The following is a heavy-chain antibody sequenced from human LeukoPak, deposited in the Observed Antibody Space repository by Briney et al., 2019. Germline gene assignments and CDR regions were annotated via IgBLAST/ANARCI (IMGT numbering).Heavy chain of an antibody. CDR1: GFTFSSYA. Sequence: PGGSLRLSCAASGFTFSSYAMSWVRQAPGKGLEWVSAISGSGGSTYYADSVKGRFTTSRDNFKNTLYLQMNSLRAEDTAVYYCAKDAPVNIVVVPAANSWGQGTLVTVSS. J-gene: IGHJ4*02. CDR3: AKDAPVNIVVVPAANS. D-gene: IGHD2-2*01. CDR2: ISGSGGST. V-gene: IGHV3-23*01.